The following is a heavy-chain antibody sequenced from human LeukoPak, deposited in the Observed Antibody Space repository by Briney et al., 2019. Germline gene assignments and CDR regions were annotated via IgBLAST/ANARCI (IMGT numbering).Heavy chain of an antibody. CDR3: ATSSHYYDILTGYSGSPAFLDY. CDR2: IYPGDSDT. V-gene: IGHV5-51*01. J-gene: IGHJ4*02. D-gene: IGHD3-9*01. CDR1: GYSFTSYW. Sequence: GESLKISCKGSGYSFTSYWIGWVRQMPGKGLEWMGIIYPGDSDTRYSPSFQGQVTISADTSISTAYLQWSSLKASDTAMYYCATSSHYYDILTGYSGSPAFLDYWGQGTLVTVSS.